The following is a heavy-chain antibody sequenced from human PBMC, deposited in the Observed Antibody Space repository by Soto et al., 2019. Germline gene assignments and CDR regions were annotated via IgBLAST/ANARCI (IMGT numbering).Heavy chain of an antibody. CDR2: VFYTGFT. V-gene: IGHV4-39*05. CDR3: ATSQKGYNWNYFDH. Sequence: PSETPALTSAVSGDTISVSYYDGCWLKQSPGKGPEWIGSVFYTGFTSYNPSLESRVSVSVDTSKSQFSLKLSAVTAADTAVYYCATSQKGYNWNYFDHWGQGALVTVSS. D-gene: IGHD1-20*01. J-gene: IGHJ4*02. CDR1: GDTISVSYYD.